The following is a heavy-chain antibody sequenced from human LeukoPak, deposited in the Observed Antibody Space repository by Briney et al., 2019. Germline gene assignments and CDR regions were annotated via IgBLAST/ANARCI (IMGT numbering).Heavy chain of an antibody. Sequence: GGSLRLSCAASGFTFSSYAMSWVRQAPGKGLEWVSAISGSGGSTYYADPVKGRFTISRDNHKNALYLQMTSLRAEDRAVYYCAKSAVMWRPGWFDPWGQGTLVTVSS. CDR1: GFTFSSYA. CDR2: ISGSGGST. V-gene: IGHV3-23*01. J-gene: IGHJ5*02. D-gene: IGHD3-16*01. CDR3: AKSAVMWRPGWFDP.